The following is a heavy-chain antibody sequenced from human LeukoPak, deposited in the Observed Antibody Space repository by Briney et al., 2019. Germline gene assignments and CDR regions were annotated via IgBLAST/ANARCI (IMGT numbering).Heavy chain of an antibody. CDR2: IYWNDDK. V-gene: IGHV2-5*01. CDR1: GFSLSTSGVG. D-gene: IGHD3-9*01. CDR3: AHRRILTGPKGWFDP. Sequence: SGPTLVKPTQTLTLTCTFSGFSLSTSGVGVGWIRQPPGKALEWLALIYWNDDKRYSPSLKSRLTITKDISKNQVVLTMTNMDPVDTATYYCAHRRILTGPKGWFDPWGQGTLVTVSS. J-gene: IGHJ5*02.